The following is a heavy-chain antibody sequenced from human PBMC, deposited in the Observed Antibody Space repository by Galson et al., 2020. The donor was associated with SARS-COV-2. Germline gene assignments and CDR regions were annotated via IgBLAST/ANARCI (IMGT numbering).Heavy chain of an antibody. CDR2: INTYNGNT. Sequence: ASVKVSCKASGYTFTTYGISWVRQAPGQGLEWMGWINTYNGNTNYAPKLQGRVTMTTDTSTTTAYMELRSLRSDDTAVYYCATILIRDTDYWGQGTLVTVSS. J-gene: IGHJ4*02. D-gene: IGHD2-8*01. CDR3: ATILIRDTDY. CDR1: GYTFTTYG. V-gene: IGHV1-18*01.